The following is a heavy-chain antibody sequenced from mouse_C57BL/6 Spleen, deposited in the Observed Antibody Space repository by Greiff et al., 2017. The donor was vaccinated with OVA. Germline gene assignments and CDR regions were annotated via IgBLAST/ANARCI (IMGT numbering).Heavy chain of an antibody. Sequence: QVQLKQPGAELVRPGSSVKLSCKASGYTFTSYWMDWVKQRPGQGLEWIGNIYPSDSETHYNQKFKDKATLTVDKSSSTAYMQLSSLTSEDSAVYYCARGDYYGSSAWYFDVWGTGTTVTVSS. V-gene: IGHV1-61*01. J-gene: IGHJ1*03. D-gene: IGHD1-1*01. CDR3: ARGDYYGSSAWYFDV. CDR2: IYPSDSET. CDR1: GYTFTSYW.